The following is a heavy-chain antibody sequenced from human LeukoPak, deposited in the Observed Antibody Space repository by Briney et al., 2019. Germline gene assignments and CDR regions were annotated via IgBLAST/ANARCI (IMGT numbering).Heavy chain of an antibody. D-gene: IGHD1-1*01. Sequence: ASVKVSCKASGYTFTGYYMHWVRQAPGQGLEWMGWVNPNSGGTNYAQKFQGRVTMTRDTSTSTVYMELSSLRSEDTAVYYCARDQARYSATSTIDPWGQGTLVTVSS. CDR2: VNPNSGGT. CDR3: ARDQARYSATSTIDP. CDR1: GYTFTGYY. V-gene: IGHV1-2*02. J-gene: IGHJ5*02.